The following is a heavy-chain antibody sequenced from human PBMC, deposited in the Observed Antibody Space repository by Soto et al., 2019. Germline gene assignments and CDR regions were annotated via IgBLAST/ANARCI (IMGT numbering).Heavy chain of an antibody. CDR3: ARGEYSSSLQPENWLDP. D-gene: IGHD6-6*01. Sequence: ASVKVSCKASGYTFTSYYMHWVRQAPGQGLEWMGIINPSGGSTSYAQKFQGRVTMTRDTSTSTVYMELSSLRSEDTAVYYFARGEYSSSLQPENWLDPWGQGTLVTVSS. CDR2: INPSGGST. CDR1: GYTFTSYY. J-gene: IGHJ5*02. V-gene: IGHV1-46*03.